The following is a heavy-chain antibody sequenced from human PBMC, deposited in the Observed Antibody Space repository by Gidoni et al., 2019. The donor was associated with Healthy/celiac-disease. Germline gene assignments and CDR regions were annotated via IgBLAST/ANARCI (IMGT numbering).Heavy chain of an antibody. V-gene: IGHV1-69*01. Sequence: QVQLVQSGAEVKKPGSSVKVSCKASGGTFSSYAISWVRQAPGQGLEWMGGIIPIFGTANYAQKFQGRVTITADESTSTAYMELSSLRSEDTAVYYCARVVVVPAASSYDTYYYYYYGMDVWGQGTTVTVSS. CDR2: IIPIFGTA. CDR1: GGTFSSYA. CDR3: ARVVVVPAASSYDTYYYYYYGMDV. J-gene: IGHJ6*02. D-gene: IGHD2-2*01.